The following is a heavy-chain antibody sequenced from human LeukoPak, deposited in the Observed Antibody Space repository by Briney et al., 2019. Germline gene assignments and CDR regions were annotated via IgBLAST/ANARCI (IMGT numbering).Heavy chain of an antibody. CDR2: IKEDASEK. CDR3: ARDQAGRPLGY. D-gene: IGHD6-6*01. V-gene: IGHV3-7*01. J-gene: IGHJ4*02. CDR1: GFPFSSYW. Sequence: GGSLGLSCAASGFPFSSYWMSWVRQAPGKGLEWVANIKEDASEKYYVDSVKGRFTISRDNAKKSLYLLMYGLRAEDTAVYYCARDQAGRPLGYWGQGTLVTVFS.